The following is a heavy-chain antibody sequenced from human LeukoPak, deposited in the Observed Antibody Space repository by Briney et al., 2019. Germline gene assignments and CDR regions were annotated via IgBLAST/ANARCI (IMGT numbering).Heavy chain of an antibody. CDR1: GFTFSSYW. CDR2: IDGGGGRT. J-gene: IGHJ4*02. Sequence: GGSLRLSCAASGFTFSSYWMSWVRQAPGVGLEWVSAIDGGGGRTWHADSVRGRFTISRDNSKNTLFMQMNSLRAEDTAVYYCAKDFYDSSGSRYDYWGQGTLVTVSS. D-gene: IGHD3-22*01. CDR3: AKDFYDSSGSRYDY. V-gene: IGHV3-23*01.